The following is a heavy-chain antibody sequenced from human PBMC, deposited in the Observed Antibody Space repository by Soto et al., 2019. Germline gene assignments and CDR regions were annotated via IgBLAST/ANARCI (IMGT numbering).Heavy chain of an antibody. V-gene: IGHV4-39*01. Sequence: SETLSLTCTVSGGSISSSSYYWGWIRQPPGKGLEWIGSIYYSGSTYYNPSLKSRVTISVDTSKNQFSLKLSSVTAADTAVYYCASSLRYFDWSVMDYWGQGPLVTVSS. CDR1: GGSISSSSYY. J-gene: IGHJ4*02. D-gene: IGHD3-9*01. CDR3: ASSLRYFDWSVMDY. CDR2: IYYSGST.